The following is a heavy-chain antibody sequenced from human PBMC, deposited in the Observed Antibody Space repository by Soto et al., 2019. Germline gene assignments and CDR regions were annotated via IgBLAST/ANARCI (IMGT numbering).Heavy chain of an antibody. Sequence: ETLSLTCAVYGGSFSAYYWRWIRQPPGKGLEWIGEINHSGSTNYNPSLKSRVTISVDTSKNQFSLKLRSVTAADTAVYYCASLERGYNYGPSEYWGQGTLVTVSS. J-gene: IGHJ4*02. CDR2: INHSGST. V-gene: IGHV4-34*01. CDR1: GGSFSAYY. D-gene: IGHD5-18*01. CDR3: ASLERGYNYGPSEY.